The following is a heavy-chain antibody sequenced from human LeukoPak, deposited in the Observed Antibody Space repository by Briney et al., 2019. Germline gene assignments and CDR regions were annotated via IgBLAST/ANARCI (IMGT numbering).Heavy chain of an antibody. Sequence: GGSLRLSCAASGFTFSSYSMNWVRQAPGKGLEWVSSISSSSSYIYYADSVKGRFTISRDNTKNSLYLQMNSLRAEDTAVYYCARDGDIVVVPAAIRYYYYGMDVWGQGTTVIVS. CDR3: ARDGDIVVVPAAIRYYYYGMDV. D-gene: IGHD2-2*02. V-gene: IGHV3-21*01. J-gene: IGHJ6*02. CDR2: ISSSSSYI. CDR1: GFTFSSYS.